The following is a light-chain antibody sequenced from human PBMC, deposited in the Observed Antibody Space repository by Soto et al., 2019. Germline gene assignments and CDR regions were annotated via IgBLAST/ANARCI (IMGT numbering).Light chain of an antibody. CDR2: EVN. V-gene: IGLV2-14*01. CDR1: SSDIGSYNY. Sequence: QSVLTQPASVSGSPGQSITVSCTGTSSDIGSYNYVSWYQQHPGKAPKLIIYEVNNRPSGVSNRFSGSKSGNTASLTVSGLQAEDEADYYCASFTTTSTRVFGTGTKVTAL. CDR3: ASFTTTSTRV. J-gene: IGLJ1*01.